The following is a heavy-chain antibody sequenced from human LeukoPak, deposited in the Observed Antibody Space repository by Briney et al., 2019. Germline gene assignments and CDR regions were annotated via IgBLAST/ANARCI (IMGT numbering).Heavy chain of an antibody. J-gene: IGHJ4*02. CDR2: IYYSGST. CDR3: ARERTDSSGYSFKYYFDY. Sequence: SETLSLTCTVSGASISSNSYYWGWIRQPPGKGLEWIGNIYYSGSTYYNPSLKSRVTISVDTSKNQFSLKLSSVTAADTAVYYCARERTDSSGYSFKYYFDYWGQGTLVTVSS. V-gene: IGHV4-39*07. D-gene: IGHD3-22*01. CDR1: GASISSNSYY.